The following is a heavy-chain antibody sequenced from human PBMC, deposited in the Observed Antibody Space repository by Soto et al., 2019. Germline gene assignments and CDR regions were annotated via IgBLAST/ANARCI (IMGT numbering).Heavy chain of an antibody. D-gene: IGHD3-10*01. V-gene: IGHV1-24*01. CDR1: GYTLTELS. CDR2: FDPEDGET. Sequence: ASVKVSCKVSGYTLTELSMHWVRQAPGKGLEWMGGFDPEDGETIYAQKFQGRVTMTEDTSTDTAYMELSSLRSEDTAVYYCATLPRLWFGKHYYYVMDVWGQGTTVTVSS. J-gene: IGHJ6*02. CDR3: ATLPRLWFGKHYYYVMDV.